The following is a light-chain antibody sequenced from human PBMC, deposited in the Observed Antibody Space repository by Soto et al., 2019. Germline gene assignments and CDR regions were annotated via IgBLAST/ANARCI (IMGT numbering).Light chain of an antibody. Sequence: DIQLTQSPSTLSASVGDRVTITCRASQSISTWLAWYQQKPGTAPKLLIFDASTLESGVTSRFSVSGSGTDFSLTINTLRPDYGAHYVCQPYSFYSTFGPGTTVYIK. CDR3: QPYSFYST. J-gene: IGKJ3*01. CDR2: DAS. CDR1: QSISTW. V-gene: IGKV1-5*01.